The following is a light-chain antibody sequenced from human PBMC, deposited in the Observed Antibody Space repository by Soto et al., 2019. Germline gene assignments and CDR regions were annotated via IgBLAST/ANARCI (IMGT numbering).Light chain of an antibody. CDR3: SSYTSSSTLAYV. CDR2: EVN. J-gene: IGLJ1*01. V-gene: IGLV2-14*01. CDR1: SSDVGAYNY. Sequence: QSALTQPASVSASPGQSITISCTGTSSDVGAYNYVSWYQQHPGKAPKLIIYEVNNRPSGVSNRFSGSKSGSTASLTISGLQAEDEDDYDCSSYTSSSTLAYVFGTGTKVTVL.